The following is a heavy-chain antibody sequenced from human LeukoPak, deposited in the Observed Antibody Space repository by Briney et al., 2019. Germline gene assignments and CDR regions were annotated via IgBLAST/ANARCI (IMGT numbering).Heavy chain of an antibody. D-gene: IGHD3-22*01. Sequence: GASVKVSCKASGYTFTAYHMHWVRQAPGQGLEWMGIINPSGGITSYAQKFQGRVTMTRYTSTSTVNMELSSLRSEDTAVYYCARAYYYDSSGPLHYFDYWGQGTLVTVSS. J-gene: IGHJ4*02. CDR1: GYTFTAYH. CDR2: INPSGGIT. V-gene: IGHV1-46*01. CDR3: ARAYYYDSSGPLHYFDY.